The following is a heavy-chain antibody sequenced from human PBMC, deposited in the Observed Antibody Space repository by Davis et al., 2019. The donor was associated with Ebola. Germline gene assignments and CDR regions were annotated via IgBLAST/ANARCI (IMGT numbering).Heavy chain of an antibody. D-gene: IGHD3-16*02. V-gene: IGHV3-7*01. CDR2: IKQDGSEK. CDR1: GFTFSSYW. CDR3: ARSHDYVWGSYRSYYFDY. Sequence: GESLKISCAASGFTFSSYWMSWVRQAPGKGLEWVANIKQDGSEKYYVDSVKGRFTISRDNAKNSLYLQMNSLRAEDTAVYYCARSHDYVWGSYRSYYFDYWGQGTLVTVSS. J-gene: IGHJ4*02.